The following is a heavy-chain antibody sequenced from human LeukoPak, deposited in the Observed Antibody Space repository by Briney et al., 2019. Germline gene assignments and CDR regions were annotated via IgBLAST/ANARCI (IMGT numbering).Heavy chain of an antibody. D-gene: IGHD6-13*01. CDR1: GGSISSSSFY. V-gene: IGHV4-39*07. CDR3: ARKLVVPYYFDN. CDR2: IYYSGST. Sequence: PSETLSLTCTVSGGSISSSSFYWGWFRQPPGKGLEWIGNIYYSGSTYYTPSLKSRVTMSLDTSKNQFSLRLTSVTAADTAVYYCARKLVVPYYFDNWGQGTLVTVSS. J-gene: IGHJ4*02.